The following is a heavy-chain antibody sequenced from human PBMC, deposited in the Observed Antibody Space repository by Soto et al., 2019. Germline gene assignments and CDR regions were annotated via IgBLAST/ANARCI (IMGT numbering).Heavy chain of an antibody. J-gene: IGHJ4*02. CDR1: GYTFTSFG. V-gene: IGHV1-18*01. D-gene: IGHD6-19*01. Sequence: ASVKVSCKASGYTFTSFGISFVRQAPGQGLEWMGWISGYNGNTNYAQKLQGRVTMTTDTSTSTAYMEVRSLRSDDTAVYYCARDDIAVAGTLCDYWAQGTLVTVSS. CDR2: ISGYNGNT. CDR3: ARDDIAVAGTLCDY.